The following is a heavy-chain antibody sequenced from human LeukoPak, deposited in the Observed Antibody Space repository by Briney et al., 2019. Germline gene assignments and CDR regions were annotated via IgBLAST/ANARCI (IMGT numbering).Heavy chain of an antibody. Sequence: GGTLRLSCAASGFTFSSYGMSWVRQAPGKGLEWVSAISGSGGSTYYGDSVKGRFTISRDNSKKTLYLQMNSLRAEDTAIYYCAKEDRTGDYFDYWGQGTLVTVSS. CDR2: ISGSGGST. V-gene: IGHV3-23*01. CDR1: GFTFSSYG. D-gene: IGHD1-26*01. J-gene: IGHJ4*02. CDR3: AKEDRTGDYFDY.